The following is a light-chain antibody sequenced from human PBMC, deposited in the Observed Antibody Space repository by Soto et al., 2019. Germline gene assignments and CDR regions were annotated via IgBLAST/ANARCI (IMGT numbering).Light chain of an antibody. CDR2: GAS. CDR1: QSVSSN. CDR3: QQHNNWPPIT. J-gene: IGKJ5*01. Sequence: ETVMTQSPATLSVSPGERATLSCRASQSVSSNVAWYQQKPGQAPRLLISGASTRATGVPGRFSGSGSGTEFTLTISSLQSEDFAVYYCQQHNNWPPITFGQGTRLEIK. V-gene: IGKV3-15*01.